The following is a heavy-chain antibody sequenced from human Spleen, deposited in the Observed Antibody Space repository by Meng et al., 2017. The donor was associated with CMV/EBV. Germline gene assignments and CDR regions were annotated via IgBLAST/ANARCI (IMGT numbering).Heavy chain of an antibody. Sequence: ASGDTFRNYAVSWVRQAPGQGLEWMGRIIPIFGTTVYARRFQDRVTISTDESTRTAYMELSSLRSDDTALYFCARHPNTGNSGWFDPWGQGTLVTSPQ. CDR2: IIPIFGTT. CDR3: ARHPNTGNSGWFDP. J-gene: IGHJ5*02. V-gene: IGHV1-69*05. CDR1: GDTFRNYA. D-gene: IGHD4-23*01.